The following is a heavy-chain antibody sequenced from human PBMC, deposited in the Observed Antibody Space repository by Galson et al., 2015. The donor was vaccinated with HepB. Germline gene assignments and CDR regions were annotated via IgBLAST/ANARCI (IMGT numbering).Heavy chain of an antibody. CDR3: AKALREHFSSRTPFDS. V-gene: IGHV3-30*18. D-gene: IGHD1-26*01. J-gene: IGHJ4*02. Sequence: SLRLSCAASGFTFGKYAMHWVRQAPGKGLEWVAFISYDGTDKYYKDSVQGRFTISRDDSKNSLFLQMNNQTTDDTAVFFCAKALREHFSSRTPFDSWGQGTLVTVSS. CDR2: ISYDGTDK. CDR1: GFTFGKYA.